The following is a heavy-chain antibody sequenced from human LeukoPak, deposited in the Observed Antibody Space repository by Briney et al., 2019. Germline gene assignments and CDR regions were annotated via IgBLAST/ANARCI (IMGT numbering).Heavy chain of an antibody. D-gene: IGHD3-22*01. V-gene: IGHV3-11*01. CDR1: GFTFSDYY. Sequence: PGGSLRLSCAASGFTFSDYYMSWIRQTPGMRLEWISYITNSGNTIYYADSVEGRFTISRDNANDSLYLLMNSLRAEDTAVYYCAKFYGIVVVNPFDFWGQGTLVTVSS. CDR3: AKFYGIVVVNPFDF. J-gene: IGHJ4*02. CDR2: ITNSGNTI.